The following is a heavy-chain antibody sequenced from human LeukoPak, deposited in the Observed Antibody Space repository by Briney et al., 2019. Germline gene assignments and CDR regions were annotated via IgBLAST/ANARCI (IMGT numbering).Heavy chain of an antibody. D-gene: IGHD2-21*01. CDR2: TYPGGNT. J-gene: IGHJ4*02. CDR3: ARDERVKGFDY. V-gene: IGHV3-53*01. CDR1: GFTLSSNY. Sequence: PGGSLRLSCAASGFTLSSNYMNWVRQAPGKGLEWVSVTYPGGNTSYADFVKGRFTISRDNSKNTLFLQMKSLRAEDTAVYYCARDERVKGFDYWGQGTLVTVSS.